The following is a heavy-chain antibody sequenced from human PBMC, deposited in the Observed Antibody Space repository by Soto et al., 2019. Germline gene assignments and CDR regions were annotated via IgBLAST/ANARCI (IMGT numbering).Heavy chain of an antibody. V-gene: IGHV4-30-2*01. D-gene: IGHD3-22*01. CDR3: ARVRREYDNSGPVDY. J-gene: IGHJ4*02. CDR2: IYYGGST. CDR1: GGSISSGDYS. Sequence: SETLSLTCAVSGGSISSGDYSWNWIRQPPGRGLEWIGYIYYGGSTYYNPSLQSRVTMSVDRSRNQFSLKLNSVTAADTAVYYCARVRREYDNSGPVDYWGQGTLVTVSS.